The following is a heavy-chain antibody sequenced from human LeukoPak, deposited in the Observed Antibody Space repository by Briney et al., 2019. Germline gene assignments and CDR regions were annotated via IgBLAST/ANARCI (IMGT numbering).Heavy chain of an antibody. Sequence: ASVTVSCKASGYTFTDHYMHWVRQGPGQGPEWMGRINPKSGVTNYAQTFQGRVTMTRDTSISIVYMELSRLTLGDTAVYYCARALRYDDSSGYYAYWGQGTLVTVSS. J-gene: IGHJ4*01. CDR1: GYTFTDHY. CDR3: ARALRYDDSSGYYAY. V-gene: IGHV1-2*06. D-gene: IGHD3-22*01. CDR2: INPKSGVT.